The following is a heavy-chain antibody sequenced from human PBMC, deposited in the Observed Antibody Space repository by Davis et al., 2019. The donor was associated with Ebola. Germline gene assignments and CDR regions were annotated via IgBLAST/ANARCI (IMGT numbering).Heavy chain of an antibody. J-gene: IGHJ6*02. D-gene: IGHD3-10*01. CDR1: GYTFTSYA. V-gene: IGHV1-3*01. CDR3: ARDRLTMVRGEYYYYGMDV. CDR2: INAGNGNT. Sequence: SVKVSCKASGYTFTSYAMHWVRQAPGQRLEWMGWINAGNGNTKYSQKFQGRVTITRDTSASTAYMELSSLRSEDTAVYYCARDRLTMVRGEYYYYGMDVWGQGTTVTVSS.